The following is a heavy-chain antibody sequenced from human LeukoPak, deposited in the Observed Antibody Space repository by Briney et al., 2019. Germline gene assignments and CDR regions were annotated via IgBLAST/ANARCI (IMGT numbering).Heavy chain of an antibody. V-gene: IGHV3-23*01. CDR3: VREDTPATANY. D-gene: IGHD2-21*02. CDR2: ISGGGDIT. CDR1: VFIFANDS. J-gene: IGHJ4*02. Sequence: GGSLRLSCAASVFIFANDSMSWVRQTAWKGLEWVSAISGGGDITYYADSVKGRFTISRDNSKDTLFLQMHSLRPGDTAVYYCVREDTPATANYWGQGTLVTISS.